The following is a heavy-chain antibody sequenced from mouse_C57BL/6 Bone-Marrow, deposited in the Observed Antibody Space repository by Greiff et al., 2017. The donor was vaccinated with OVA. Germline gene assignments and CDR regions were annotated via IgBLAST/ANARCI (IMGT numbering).Heavy chain of an antibody. CDR2: IYPRSGNT. CDR1: GYTFTSYG. D-gene: IGHD1-1*01. V-gene: IGHV1-81*01. CDR3: ANYYGRIFFAY. Sequence: VKLVESGAELARPGASVKLSCKASGYTFTSYGISWVKQRTGQGLEWIGEIYPRSGNTYYNEKFKGKATLTADKSSSTAYMELRSLTSEDSAVYFCANYYGRIFFAYWGQGTLVTVSA. J-gene: IGHJ3*01.